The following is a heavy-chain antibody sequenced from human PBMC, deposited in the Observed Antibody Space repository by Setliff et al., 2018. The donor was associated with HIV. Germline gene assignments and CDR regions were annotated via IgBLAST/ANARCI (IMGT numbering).Heavy chain of an antibody. D-gene: IGHD1-26*01. J-gene: IGHJ4*02. CDR1: GGSFSDYY. Sequence: PSETLSLTCAVHGGSFSDYYWTWIRQHPGKGLEWIGEIKHSGSTNYNPSLKSRVTISVDTAKNQFSLNLTSVTAADTAVYYCARGGFKWSGSYADYWGQGTPVTVSS. V-gene: IGHV4-34*01. CDR2: IKHSGST. CDR3: ARGGFKWSGSYADY.